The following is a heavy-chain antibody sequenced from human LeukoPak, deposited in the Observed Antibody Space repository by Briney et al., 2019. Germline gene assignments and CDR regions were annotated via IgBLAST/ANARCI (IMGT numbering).Heavy chain of an antibody. CDR2: ISSSSSTI. V-gene: IGHV3-48*04. J-gene: IGHJ6*03. D-gene: IGHD6-13*01. Sequence: GGSLRLSCAASGFTFGSYSMNWIRQAPGKGLEWVSYISSSSSTIYYADSVKGRFTISRDNAKNSLYLQMNSLRAEDTAVYYCAAIAAAQDKKNYYYYYMDVWGKGTTVTVSS. CDR1: GFTFGSYS. CDR3: AAIAAAQDKKNYYYYYMDV.